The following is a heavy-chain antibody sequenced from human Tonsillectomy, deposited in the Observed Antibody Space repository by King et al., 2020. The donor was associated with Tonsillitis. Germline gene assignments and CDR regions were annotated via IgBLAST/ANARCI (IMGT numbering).Heavy chain of an antibody. J-gene: IGHJ4*02. CDR2: MYYSEKI. D-gene: IGHD1-26*01. V-gene: IGHV4-39*01. CDR3: ARYVSGSFDY. CDR1: GGSMSSGDHY. Sequence: QLQESGPGVVKPSETLSLTCTVSGGSMSSGDHYWAWIRQPPGKGLEWIGYMYYSEKIVYNPSLKSRITISGGASENRFSLKLSSVTAADTAVYFCARYVSGSFDYWGQGALVTVSS.